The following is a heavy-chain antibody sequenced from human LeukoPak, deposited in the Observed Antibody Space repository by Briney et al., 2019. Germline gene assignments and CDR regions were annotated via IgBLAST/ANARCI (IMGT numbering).Heavy chain of an antibody. CDR3: ATIPSRVAVARPFDY. J-gene: IGHJ4*02. V-gene: IGHV1-24*01. CDR2: FDPEDGET. CDR1: GYTLTELS. Sequence: ASVNVSCKVAGYTLTELSMHWVRQAPGKGREWMGGFDPEDGETIYAQKFQGSVAMTEDTSTDTAYMELGSLRPEDTAVYYCATIPSRVAVARPFDYWGQGTLVIVSS. D-gene: IGHD6-19*01.